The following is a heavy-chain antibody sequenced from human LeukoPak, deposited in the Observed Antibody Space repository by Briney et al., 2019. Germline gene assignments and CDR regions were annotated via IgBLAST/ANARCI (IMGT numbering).Heavy chain of an antibody. D-gene: IGHD3-10*01. V-gene: IGHV1-2*02. CDR3: ARDRFSGYYGSASLAL. Sequence: GASVKVSCKTSEYTSINYYIHWLRQAPGQGLEWMGWINPHSGDTNFAHNFRGGVTLTRDTSISTDYMEIFRLRSDDTAVYYCARDRFSGYYGSASLALWGQGTLVTVSS. J-gene: IGHJ4*02. CDR2: INPHSGDT. CDR1: EYTSINYY.